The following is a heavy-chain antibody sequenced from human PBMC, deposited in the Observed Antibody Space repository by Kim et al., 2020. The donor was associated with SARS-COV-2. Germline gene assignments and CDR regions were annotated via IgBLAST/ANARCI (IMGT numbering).Heavy chain of an antibody. D-gene: IGHD5-18*01. V-gene: IGHV3-53*01. J-gene: IGHJ4*02. CDR3: ARSPRAGQLWSAQFDY. Sequence: SVKGRFTISRDNSKNTLYLQMNSLRAEDTAVYYCARSPRAGQLWSAQFDYWGQGTLVTVSS.